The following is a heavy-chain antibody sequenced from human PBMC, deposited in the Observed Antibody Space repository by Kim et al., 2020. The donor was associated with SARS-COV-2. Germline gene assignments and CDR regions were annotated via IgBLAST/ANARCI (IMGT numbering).Heavy chain of an antibody. CDR3: AVLWGRNALKDY. J-gene: IGHJ4*02. D-gene: IGHD3-16*01. CDR2: ISGSGDST. Sequence: GGSLRLSCAASGFTFSSYAMSWVRQAPGKGLEWVATISGSGDSTYYADSVKGRFIISRENSRNTLSLQMNSLGVEDTAVYYCAVLWGRNALKDYWGQGTL. CDR1: GFTFSSYA. V-gene: IGHV3-23*01.